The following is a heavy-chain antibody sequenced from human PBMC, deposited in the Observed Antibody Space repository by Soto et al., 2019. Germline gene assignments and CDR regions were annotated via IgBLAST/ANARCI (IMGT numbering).Heavy chain of an antibody. CDR2: ISGSGGST. J-gene: IGHJ4*02. Sequence: PGGSLRLSCAASGFTFSSYAMSWVRQAPGKGLEWVSAISGSGGSTYYADSVKGRFTISRDNSKNTLYLQMNSLRAEDTAVYYCAKDGDMAWFGELLYPPYFDYWGQGTLVTVSS. D-gene: IGHD3-10*01. CDR3: AKDGDMAWFGELLYPPYFDY. CDR1: GFTFSSYA. V-gene: IGHV3-23*01.